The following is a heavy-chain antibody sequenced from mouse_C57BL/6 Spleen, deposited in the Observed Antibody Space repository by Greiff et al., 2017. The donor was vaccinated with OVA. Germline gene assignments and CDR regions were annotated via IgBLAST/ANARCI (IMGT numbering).Heavy chain of an antibody. CDR2: SRNKANDYTT. CDR1: GFTFSDFY. V-gene: IGHV7-1*01. D-gene: IGHD1-2*01. J-gene: IGHJ1*03. CDR3: ARGHYDGYFDV. Sequence: EVKLMESGGGLVQSGRSLRLSCATSGFTFSDFYMEWVRQAPGKGLEWIAASRNKANDYTTEYSASVKGRFIVSRDTSQSILYLQMNALRAEDTAIYYCARGHYDGYFDVWGTGTTVTVSS.